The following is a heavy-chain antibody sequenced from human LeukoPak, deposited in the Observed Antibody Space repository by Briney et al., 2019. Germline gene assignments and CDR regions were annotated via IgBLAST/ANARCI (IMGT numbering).Heavy chain of an antibody. V-gene: IGHV1-18*01. CDR1: GGTFSSYA. D-gene: IGHD6-13*01. J-gene: IGHJ4*02. Sequence: ASMKVSCKASGGTFSSYAISWVRQAPGQGLEWMGWISAYTGNTNYAQNVQGRVTMTTDTSTNTAYMEMRSLRSDDTAVYYCARQYSNGWYEDYWGQGTLVTVSS. CDR2: ISAYTGNT. CDR3: ARQYSNGWYEDY.